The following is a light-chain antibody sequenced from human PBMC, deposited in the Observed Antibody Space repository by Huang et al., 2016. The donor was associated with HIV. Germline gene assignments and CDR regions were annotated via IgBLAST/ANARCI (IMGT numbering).Light chain of an antibody. Sequence: IVMTQSPDSLAVSLGERATISCKSSQSLLSSNNKDYLAWFQQISGQPPNLLIYWASTRDSGFPDRFSGSGSRTDFTLTISSLQPEDVAVYYCLQYFSPPVTFGPGTKVHVK. CDR3: LQYFSPPVT. V-gene: IGKV4-1*01. CDR2: WAS. J-gene: IGKJ3*01. CDR1: QSLLSSNNKDY.